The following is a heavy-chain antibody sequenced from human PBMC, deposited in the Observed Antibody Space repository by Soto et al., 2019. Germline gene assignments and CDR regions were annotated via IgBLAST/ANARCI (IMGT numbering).Heavy chain of an antibody. CDR3: ARYGLLTVTTLSLHY. D-gene: IGHD4-17*01. Sequence: GGSLRLSCAASGLTFSSYAMSWVRQAPGKGLEWVSAISGSGGSTYYADSVKGRFTISRDNSKNTLYLQMNSLRAEDTAVYYCARYGLLTVTTLSLHYWGQGTLVTVSS. V-gene: IGHV3-23*01. J-gene: IGHJ4*02. CDR1: GLTFSSYA. CDR2: ISGSGGST.